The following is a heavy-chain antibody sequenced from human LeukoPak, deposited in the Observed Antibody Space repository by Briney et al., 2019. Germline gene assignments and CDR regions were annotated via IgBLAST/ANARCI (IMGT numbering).Heavy chain of an antibody. CDR1: GYTFTGYY. Sequence: ASVKVSCKASGYTFTGYYMHWVRQAPGQGLEWMGWINPNSGGTNYAQKFQGRVTMTRDTSISTAYMELSRLRSGDTAVYYCARSRTYYYDSSGYYFDYWGQGTLVTVSS. V-gene: IGHV1-2*02. D-gene: IGHD3-22*01. CDR3: ARSRTYYYDSSGYYFDY. CDR2: INPNSGGT. J-gene: IGHJ4*02.